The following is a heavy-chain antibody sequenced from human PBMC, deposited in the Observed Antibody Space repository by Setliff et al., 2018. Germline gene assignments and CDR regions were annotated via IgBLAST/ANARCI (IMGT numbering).Heavy chain of an antibody. J-gene: IGHJ4*02. D-gene: IGHD3-10*01. CDR1: GYTLTELS. V-gene: IGHV1-24*01. CDR2: FDPEDGET. CDR3: ATAPMVWGVIIIGRGGDFDY. Sequence: ASVKVSCKVSGYTLTELSMHWVRQAPGKGLEWMGGFDPEDGETIYAQKFQGRVTMTEDTSTDTAYMELSSLRSEDTAVYYCATAPMVWGVIIIGRGGDFDYWGQGTLVTVSS.